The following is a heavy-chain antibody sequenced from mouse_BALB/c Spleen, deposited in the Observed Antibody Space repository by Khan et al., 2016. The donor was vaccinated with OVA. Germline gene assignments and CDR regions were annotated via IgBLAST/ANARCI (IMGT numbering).Heavy chain of an antibody. CDR2: INTYTGEP. Sequence: QIQLVQSGPELKKPGETVKISCKASGYTFTNYGMNWVKQAPGKGLKWMGWINTYTGEPTYADDFNGRFVFSLETSASTAYLQISNLKNEDMTTYFCARISSYWYSDVWGAGTTVTVSS. CDR3: ARISSYWYSDV. J-gene: IGHJ1*01. D-gene: IGHD6-2*01. CDR1: GYTFTNYG. V-gene: IGHV9-1*02.